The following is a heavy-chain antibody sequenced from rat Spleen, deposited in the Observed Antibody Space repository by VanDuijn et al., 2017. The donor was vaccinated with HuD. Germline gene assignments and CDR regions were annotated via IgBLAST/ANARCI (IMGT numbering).Heavy chain of an antibody. J-gene: IGHJ2*01. CDR3: ASQGGIDY. CDR1: GFTFSSFP. D-gene: IGHD1-11*01. V-gene: IGHV5-46*01. CDR2: ISPSGGST. Sequence: EVQLVESGGGLVRPGRSLKLSCAASGFTFSSFPMAWVRQAPTKGLEWVASISPSGGSTYYRDSVKGRFTISRDNAKSTLYLQMDSLRSEDTATYYCASQGGIDYWGQGVMVTVSS.